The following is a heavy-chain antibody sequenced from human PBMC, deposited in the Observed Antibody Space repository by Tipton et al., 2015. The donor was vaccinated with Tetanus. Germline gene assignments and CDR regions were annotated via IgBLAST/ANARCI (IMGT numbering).Heavy chain of an antibody. CDR3: ARDSLKTDY. CDR2: IYYSGST. CDR1: GGSISSNY. J-gene: IGHJ4*02. V-gene: IGHV4-31*03. Sequence: TLSLTCTVSGGSISSNYWSWIRQHPGKGLEWIGYIYYSGSTYYNPSLKSRVTISVDTSKNQFSLKLSSVTAADTAVYYCARDSLKTDYWGQGTLVTVSS.